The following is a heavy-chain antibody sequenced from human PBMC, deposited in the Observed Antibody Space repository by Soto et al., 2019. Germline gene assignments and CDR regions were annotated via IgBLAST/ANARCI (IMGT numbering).Heavy chain of an antibody. CDR3: ATGGVVEEASGVPFDV. Sequence: ASVKVSCKVSGYTLTELSMHWVRQAPGKGLEWMGGFDPEDGETIYAQKFQGRVTMTEDTSTDTVYMELSSLRSEDTAVYYCATGGVVEEASGVPFDVWGQGTMV. J-gene: IGHJ3*01. CDR2: FDPEDGET. CDR1: GYTLTELS. V-gene: IGHV1-24*01. D-gene: IGHD2-15*01.